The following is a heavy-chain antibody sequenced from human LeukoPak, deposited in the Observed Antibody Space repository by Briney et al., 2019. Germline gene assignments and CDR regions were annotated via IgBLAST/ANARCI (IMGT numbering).Heavy chain of an antibody. V-gene: IGHV4-59*08. D-gene: IGHD4-17*01. CDR2: ISNTGST. J-gene: IGHJ3*01. CDR3: ARQGYGDLWDLAFDF. CDR1: GASITSNY. Sequence: PSETLSLTCTVSGASITSNYWSWIRQPPGRGLEWIGYISNTGSTIYNPSLKSRVTISADTSTNQFSLELTSVTAADTAMYYCARQGYGDLWDLAFDFWGQGTQVTVSS.